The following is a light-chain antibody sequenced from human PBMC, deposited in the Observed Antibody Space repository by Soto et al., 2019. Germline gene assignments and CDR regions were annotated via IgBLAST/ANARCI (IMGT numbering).Light chain of an antibody. CDR1: QSLLHRTGNIY. CDR3: MQSLQTPVT. Sequence: EIVMTQSPLSLPVTPGEPASISCRSSQSLLHRTGNIYLNWYLQKPGQSPQLLIYLVFNRASGVPDRFSGSGSGTDFTLRISRVAAEDVGVYYCMQSLQTPVTFGQGTKLEIK. J-gene: IGKJ2*01. V-gene: IGKV2-28*01. CDR2: LVF.